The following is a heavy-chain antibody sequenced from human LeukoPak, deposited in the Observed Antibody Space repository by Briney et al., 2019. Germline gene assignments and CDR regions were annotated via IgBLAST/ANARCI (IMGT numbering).Heavy chain of an antibody. D-gene: IGHD6-19*01. V-gene: IGHV3-30*18. CDR2: ISYDGSNK. Sequence: GGSLRLSRAASGFTFSSYGMHWVRQAPGKGLEWVAVISYDGSNKYYADSVKGRFTISRDNSKNTLYLQMNSLRAEDTAVYYCAKHIAVAGTLDYWGQGTLVTVSS. CDR3: AKHIAVAGTLDY. J-gene: IGHJ4*02. CDR1: GFTFSSYG.